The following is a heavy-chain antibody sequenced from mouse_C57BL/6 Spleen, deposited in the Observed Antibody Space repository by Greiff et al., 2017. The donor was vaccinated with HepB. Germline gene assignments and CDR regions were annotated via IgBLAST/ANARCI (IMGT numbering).Heavy chain of an antibody. CDR1: GYTFTDYY. Sequence: VQLQQSGPELVKPGASVKISCKASGYTFTDYYMNWVKQSHGKILEWIGDINPNNGGTSYNQKFKGKATLTVDKSSSTAYMELRSLTSEDSAVYYCARDGYYDAMDYWGQGTSVTVSS. CDR3: ARDGYYDAMDY. V-gene: IGHV1-26*01. D-gene: IGHD2-3*01. CDR2: INPNNGGT. J-gene: IGHJ4*01.